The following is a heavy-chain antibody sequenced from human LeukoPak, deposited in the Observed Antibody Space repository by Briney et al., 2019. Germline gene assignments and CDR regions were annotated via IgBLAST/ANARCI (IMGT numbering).Heavy chain of an antibody. D-gene: IGHD3-3*01. Sequence: GGSLRLSCAASGFTFSSYAMSWVRQAPGKGLEWVSAISPGSTRTYYAASVKGRFTISRDNSMNTLYLHMDSLRAEDTAVYYCAKYALREIFFGDFWGQGTLVAVSS. CDR2: ISPGSTRT. CDR3: AKYALREIFFGDF. J-gene: IGHJ4*02. V-gene: IGHV3-23*01. CDR1: GFTFSSYA.